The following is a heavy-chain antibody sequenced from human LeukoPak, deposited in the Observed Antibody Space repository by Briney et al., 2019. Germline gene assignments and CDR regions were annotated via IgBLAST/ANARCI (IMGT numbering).Heavy chain of an antibody. V-gene: IGHV4-39*07. CDR2: IYYSGTT. CDR1: GGSISSSRYY. Sequence: SQTLSLTCTVSGGSISSSRYYWGWIRQPPGKGLEWIGSIYYSGTTYYNPSLKSRVTISVDTSKNQFSLKLSSVTAADTAVYYCARAANPYSSSWYSGWFDPWGQGTLVTVSS. J-gene: IGHJ5*02. CDR3: ARAANPYSSSWYSGWFDP. D-gene: IGHD6-13*01.